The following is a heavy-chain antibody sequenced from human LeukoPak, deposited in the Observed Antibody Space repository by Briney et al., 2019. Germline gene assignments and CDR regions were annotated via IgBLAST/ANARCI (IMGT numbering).Heavy chain of an antibody. CDR2: LYYSGST. Sequence: PSETLSLTCTVSGGSISGSAYYWGWIRQPPGKGLEWIGSLYYSGSTYYSPSLKSRVTISVDTPKNQFSLKLSSVTATDTAIYYCARHRASGIVGITRHAFDIWGQGAMVTVSS. CDR1: GGSISGSAYY. D-gene: IGHD1-26*01. CDR3: ARHRASGIVGITRHAFDI. V-gene: IGHV4-39*01. J-gene: IGHJ3*02.